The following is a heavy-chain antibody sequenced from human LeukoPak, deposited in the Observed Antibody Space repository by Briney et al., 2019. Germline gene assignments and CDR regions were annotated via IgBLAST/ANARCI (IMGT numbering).Heavy chain of an antibody. J-gene: IGHJ4*02. Sequence: SETLSLTCTVSGYSISSGYYWGWIRQPPGKGLERIGSIYHSGSTYYNPSLKSRVTISVDTSKNQFSLKLSSVTAADTAVYYCARDYGSGRLLDWGQGTLVTVSS. CDR1: GYSISSGYY. V-gene: IGHV4-38-2*02. D-gene: IGHD3-10*01. CDR3: ARDYGSGRLLD. CDR2: IYHSGST.